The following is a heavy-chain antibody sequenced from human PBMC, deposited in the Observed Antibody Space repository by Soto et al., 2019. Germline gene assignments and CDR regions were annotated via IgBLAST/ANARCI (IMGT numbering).Heavy chain of an antibody. V-gene: IGHV3-21*01. Sequence: EVQLVESGGGLVKPGGSLRLSCAASGLTFSSYSMNWVRQAPWKGLEWVSSISTIYYADSVKGRFTISRDNAKNSLCLQMNSLRAEDTAVYYCARDGGSYYFDYWGRGTLVTVTS. CDR3: ARDGGSYYFDY. CDR2: ISTI. D-gene: IGHD1-26*01. CDR1: GLTFSSYS. J-gene: IGHJ4*02.